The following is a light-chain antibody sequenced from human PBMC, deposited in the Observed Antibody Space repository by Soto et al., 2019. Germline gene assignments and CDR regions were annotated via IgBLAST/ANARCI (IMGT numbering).Light chain of an antibody. CDR2: DAS. CDR3: QQRSNWPLT. Sequence: EIVLTQSPATLSLSPGDRATLSCRASQSVSSHLAWYQQKPGQAPRLLIYDASNRATGVPARFSGSGSGTDVTLTISSLEPEDFAVYYCQQRSNWPLTFGGGTKVEIK. V-gene: IGKV3-11*01. J-gene: IGKJ4*01. CDR1: QSVSSH.